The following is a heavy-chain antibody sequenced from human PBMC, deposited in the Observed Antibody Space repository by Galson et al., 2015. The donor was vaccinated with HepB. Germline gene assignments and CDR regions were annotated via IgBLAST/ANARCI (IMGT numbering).Heavy chain of an antibody. CDR2: IIPIFGTA. D-gene: IGHD6-13*01. J-gene: IGHJ6*02. CDR1: GGTFSSYA. V-gene: IGHV1-69*06. CDR3: AKYSSSWYYYYGMDV. Sequence: SVKVSCKASGGTFSSYAISWVRQAPGQGLEWMGGIIPIFGTANYAQKFQGRVTITADKSTSTAYMELSSLRSEDTAVYYCAKYSSSWYYYYGMDVWGQGTTVTVSS.